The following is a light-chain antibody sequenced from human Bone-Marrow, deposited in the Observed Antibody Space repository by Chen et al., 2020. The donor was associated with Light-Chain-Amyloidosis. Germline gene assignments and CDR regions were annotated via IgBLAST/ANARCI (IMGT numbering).Light chain of an antibody. Sequence: SYVLTQPSSVSVAPGQTATIACGGNNIGSTSVNWYQQTPGQAPLLVVYDDSDRPSGIPERLSGANSVNTATLTISRVEAGDEADYYCQVWDRSSDRPVFGGGTKLTVL. CDR2: DDS. V-gene: IGLV3-21*02. J-gene: IGLJ3*02. CDR1: NIGSTS. CDR3: QVWDRSSDRPV.